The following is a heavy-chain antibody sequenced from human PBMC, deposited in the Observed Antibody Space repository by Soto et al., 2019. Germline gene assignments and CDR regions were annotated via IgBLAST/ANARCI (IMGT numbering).Heavy chain of an antibody. D-gene: IGHD3-10*01. V-gene: IGHV4-61*08. CDR1: GGSISSGGYY. J-gene: IGHJ4*02. CDR3: ARRGSGSYSDY. CDR2: IYYSGST. Sequence: PSETLSLTCTVSGGSISSGGYYWSWIRQHPGKGLEWIGYIYYSGSTNYNPSLKSRVTISVDTSKNQFSLKLSSVTAADTAVYYCARRGSGSYSDYWGQGTLVTVSS.